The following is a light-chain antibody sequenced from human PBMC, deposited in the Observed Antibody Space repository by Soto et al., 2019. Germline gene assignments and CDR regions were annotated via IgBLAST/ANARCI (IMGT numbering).Light chain of an antibody. V-gene: IGKV1-5*01. Sequence: DIQMTQSPSTLSASVGDRVTITCRASQTSSSWLAWYQQKPGEAPKLLIYDASSLESGVPSRFSGIGSGTEFTLTITSLQPDDFATYYCQQYDSYAWTFGQGTKVDIK. CDR2: DAS. CDR1: QTSSSW. J-gene: IGKJ1*01. CDR3: QQYDSYAWT.